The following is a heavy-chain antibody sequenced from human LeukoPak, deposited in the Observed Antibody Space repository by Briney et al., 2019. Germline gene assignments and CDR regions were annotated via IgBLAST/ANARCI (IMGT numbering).Heavy chain of an antibody. CDR2: ISGGSGST. V-gene: IGHV3-23*01. CDR3: AKHRFESGGYHSTD. Sequence: GGSLRLSCAASGFTLSSYSMSWVRQAPGKGLAWVSTISGGSGSTYCADSVKGRFTISRDNSKNTLYLQMNSLRDEDTAVYYCAKHRFESGGYHSTDWGQGTLVTVSS. D-gene: IGHD3-22*01. J-gene: IGHJ4*02. CDR1: GFTLSSYS.